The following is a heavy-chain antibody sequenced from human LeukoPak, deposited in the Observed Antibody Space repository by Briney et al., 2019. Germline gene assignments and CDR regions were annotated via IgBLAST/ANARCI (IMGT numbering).Heavy chain of an antibody. CDR1: GFTFSDYY. V-gene: IGHV3-11*01. Sequence: GGSLRLSCAASGFTFSDYYMSWVRQAPGKGLEWVSYISSSGSTIYYADSVKGRFTICRDNAKNSLYLQMNSLRAEDTAVYYCARDAPFDSSSWPSYYYYYGMDVWGQGTTVTVSS. CDR3: ARDAPFDSSSWPSYYYYYGMDV. D-gene: IGHD6-13*01. CDR2: ISSSGSTI. J-gene: IGHJ6*02.